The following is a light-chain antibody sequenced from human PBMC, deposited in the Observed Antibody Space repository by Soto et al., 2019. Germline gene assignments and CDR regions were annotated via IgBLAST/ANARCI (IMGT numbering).Light chain of an antibody. CDR2: DTS. CDR1: TGSVTSGHY. J-gene: IGLJ2*01. CDR3: LLSYSAARRV. V-gene: IGLV7-46*01. Sequence: QAVVTQEPSLTVSPGGTVTLTCGSSTGSVTSGHYPYWFQQKPGQAPRTLIYDTSNKHSRTPARFSGSLLGDKAALTLSGAQPEDEAVYYCLLSYSAARRVFGGGTQLTVL.